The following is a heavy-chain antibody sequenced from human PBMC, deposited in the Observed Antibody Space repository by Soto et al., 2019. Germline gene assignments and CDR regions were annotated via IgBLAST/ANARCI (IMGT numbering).Heavy chain of an antibody. CDR2: ISSNSTTI. CDR3: ARYTSGWNPFHY. Sequence: GGSLRLSCAASGFTFSNYIMNWVRQAPGKGLEWVSYISSNSTTIYYADSVKGRFTISRDNAKNSLYLRMNSLRDEDTAVYYCARYTSGWNPFHYWGQGTLVTVS. CDR1: GFTFSNYI. D-gene: IGHD6-19*01. J-gene: IGHJ4*02. V-gene: IGHV3-48*02.